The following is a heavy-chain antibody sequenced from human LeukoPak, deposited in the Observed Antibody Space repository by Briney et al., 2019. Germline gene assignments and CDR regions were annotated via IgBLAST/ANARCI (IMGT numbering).Heavy chain of an antibody. Sequence: ASVKVSCKASGYTFTAYCMHWVRQAPGQGLEWMGRINPNSGGTNYALNFQGRVTMTRDTSISTAYMELSRLRSDDTAVYYCARKYYVDSSGYYYDDAFDIWGQGKMVTVSS. CDR1: GYTFTAYC. D-gene: IGHD3-22*01. CDR2: INPNSGGT. CDR3: ARKYYVDSSGYYYDDAFDI. V-gene: IGHV1-2*06. J-gene: IGHJ3*02.